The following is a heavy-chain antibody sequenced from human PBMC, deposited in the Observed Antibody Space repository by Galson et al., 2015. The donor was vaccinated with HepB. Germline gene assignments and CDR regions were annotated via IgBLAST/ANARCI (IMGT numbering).Heavy chain of an antibody. CDR3: ARERGTTRNPHAFDI. D-gene: IGHD1-1*01. J-gene: IGHJ3*02. CDR1: GFTFSDYY. CDR2: ISSSSSYT. Sequence: SLRLSCAASGFTFSDYYMSWICQAPGKGLEWVSYISSSSSYTNYADSVKGRFTISRDNAKNSLYLQMNSLRAEDTAVYYCARERGTTRNPHAFDIWGQGTMVTVSS. V-gene: IGHV3-11*06.